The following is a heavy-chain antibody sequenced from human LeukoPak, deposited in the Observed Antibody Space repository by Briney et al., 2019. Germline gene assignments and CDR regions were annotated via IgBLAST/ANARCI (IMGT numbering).Heavy chain of an antibody. CDR1: GFRFGDYW. CDR2: IKQGGAEK. CDR3: ARVGAWDLQRVFEY. D-gene: IGHD1-26*01. Sequence: GGSLRLSCAASGFRFGDYWMTWARHIPGKGLEWVANIKQGGAEKHYAESVEGRFIISRDNAKNSLYLEMDSLKVEDTAVYYCARVGAWDLQRVFEYWGQGTLVTVSS. J-gene: IGHJ4*02. V-gene: IGHV3-7*01.